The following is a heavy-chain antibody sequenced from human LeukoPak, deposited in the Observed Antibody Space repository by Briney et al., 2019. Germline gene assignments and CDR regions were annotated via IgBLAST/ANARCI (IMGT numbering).Heavy chain of an antibody. V-gene: IGHV4-39*07. D-gene: IGHD3-3*01. CDR3: ARAQESLDDFWSGYFKTGAFDI. J-gene: IGHJ3*02. CDR2: IDYSGST. CDR1: GGSISSSSHY. Sequence: TSETLSLTCTVSGGSISSSSHYWGWIRQPPGKGLEWIGSIDYSGSTYYNPSLKSRVTTSVDTSKNQVSLKLRSVTAADTAVYYCARAQESLDDFWSGYFKTGAFDIWGQGTMVTVSS.